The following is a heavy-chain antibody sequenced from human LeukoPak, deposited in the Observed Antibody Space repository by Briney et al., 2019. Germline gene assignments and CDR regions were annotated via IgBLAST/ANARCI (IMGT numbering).Heavy chain of an antibody. Sequence: PGRSLRLSCAASGFTFSSYGMHWVRQAPGKGLEWVAVISYDGSNKYYADSVKGRFTISRDNSKNTLYLQMNSLRAEDTAVYYCAKDPGYSYGRDAFDIWGQGTMVTVSS. V-gene: IGHV3-30*18. CDR3: AKDPGYSYGRDAFDI. CDR1: GFTFSSYG. CDR2: ISYDGSNK. D-gene: IGHD5-18*01. J-gene: IGHJ3*02.